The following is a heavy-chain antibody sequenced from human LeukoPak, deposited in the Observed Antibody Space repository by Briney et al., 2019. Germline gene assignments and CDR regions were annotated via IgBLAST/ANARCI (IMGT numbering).Heavy chain of an antibody. J-gene: IGHJ4*02. CDR1: EFTFSSYW. Sequence: GGSWRLSWQAPEFTFSSYWMPWVRQPPGRGLVWFPRINSDGSSTSYADSVKGRFTISRDNAKNTLYLQLNSLRAEDSAVYYCARDLVVPAAMLDYWGQGTLVTVSS. CDR3: ARDLVVPAAMLDY. D-gene: IGHD2-2*01. CDR2: INSDGSST. V-gene: IGHV3-74*01.